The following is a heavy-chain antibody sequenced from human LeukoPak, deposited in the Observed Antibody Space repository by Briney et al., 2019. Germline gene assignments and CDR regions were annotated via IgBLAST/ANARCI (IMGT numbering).Heavy chain of an antibody. CDR2: IYTGGDT. D-gene: IGHD6-19*01. J-gene: IGHJ4*02. CDR1: GFSVSNKY. V-gene: IGHV3-53*01. CDR3: AGAQMFTSGGFDD. Sequence: HPGESLRLSCAASGFSVSNKYMSWVRQAPGKGLEWVSVIYTGGDTYYADSVRGRFTISRDNSKNTVNLQMNSLRAEDTALYYCAGAQMFTSGGFDDWGQGTLVTVSS.